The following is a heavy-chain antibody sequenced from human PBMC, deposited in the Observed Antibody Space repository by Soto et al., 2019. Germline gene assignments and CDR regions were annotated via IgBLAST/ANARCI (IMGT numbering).Heavy chain of an antibody. Sequence: SGPTLVNPTQSLALTCTFSGFSLNTRGVCVSWIRQPPGKALEWLALIAWDDDIYYTTSLKTRLTISKDTSKNDVVLTMTSMDPGDKAIYYSARICIQLYGDTCNFYYFDCWGQVALVTVSS. V-gene: IGHV2-70*01. J-gene: IGHJ4*02. CDR2: IAWDDDI. CDR3: ARICIQLYGDTCNFYYFDC. D-gene: IGHD3-3*01. CDR1: GFSLNTRGVC.